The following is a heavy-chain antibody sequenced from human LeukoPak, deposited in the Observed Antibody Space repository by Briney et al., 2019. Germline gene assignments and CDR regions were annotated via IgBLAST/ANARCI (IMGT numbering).Heavy chain of an antibody. D-gene: IGHD3-16*01. CDR2: ISGYNGNT. Sequence: ASVKVSCKTSGYTFSEYAITWVRQAPGQGLEWMGWISGYNGNTNYAQKLQGRVTMTIDTSTSTAYMELRSLRSDDTAVYYCARGRLGGGYYYGMDVWGQGTTVTVSS. J-gene: IGHJ6*02. CDR3: ARGRLGGGYYYGMDV. V-gene: IGHV1-18*01. CDR1: GYTFSEYA.